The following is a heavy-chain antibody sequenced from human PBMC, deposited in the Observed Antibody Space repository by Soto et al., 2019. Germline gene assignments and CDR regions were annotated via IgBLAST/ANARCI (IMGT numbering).Heavy chain of an antibody. J-gene: IGHJ4*02. CDR1: GYTFANYH. CDR3: AREQQLVLSPHFDY. Sequence: AAVKVSCKASGYTFANYHMHWVRQAPGQGLEWMGIINPNSGTTTYAQRFQGRVTMTRDTSTSTVYMELSSLRSEDTAVYYCAREQQLVLSPHFDYWGQGTLVTVYS. CDR2: INPNSGTT. D-gene: IGHD6-13*01. V-gene: IGHV1-46*03.